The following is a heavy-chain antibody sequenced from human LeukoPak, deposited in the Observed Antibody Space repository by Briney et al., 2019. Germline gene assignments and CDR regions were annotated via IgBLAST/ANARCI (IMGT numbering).Heavy chain of an antibody. Sequence: GGSLRLSCEASGFTFSSYEMNWVRQAPGKGLEWVSYISSSGSTIYYADSVKGRFTISRDNAKNSLYLQMNSLRAEDTAVYYCARATYYYDSSGYYNYYYYMDVWGKGTTVTVSS. J-gene: IGHJ6*03. CDR2: ISSSGSTI. D-gene: IGHD3-22*01. V-gene: IGHV3-48*03. CDR3: ARATYYYDSSGYYNYYYYMDV. CDR1: GFTFSSYE.